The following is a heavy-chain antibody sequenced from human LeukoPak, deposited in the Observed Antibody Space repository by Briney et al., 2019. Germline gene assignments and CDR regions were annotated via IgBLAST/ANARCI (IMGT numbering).Heavy chain of an antibody. CDR1: GFTFSDYY. CDR3: ARVIQSTVTTIEYYYYGMDV. Sequence: GGSLRLSCAASGFTFSDYYMSWIRQAPGKGLEWVSYISSSGSTIYYADSVKGRFTISRDNAKNSLYLQMNSLRAEDTAVYYCARVIQSTVTTIEYYYYGMDVWGQGTTVTVSS. D-gene: IGHD4-11*01. CDR2: ISSSGSTI. J-gene: IGHJ6*02. V-gene: IGHV3-11*01.